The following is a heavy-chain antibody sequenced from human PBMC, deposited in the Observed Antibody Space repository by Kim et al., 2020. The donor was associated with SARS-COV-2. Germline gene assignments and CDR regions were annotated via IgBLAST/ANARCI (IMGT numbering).Heavy chain of an antibody. Sequence: SETLSLTCTVSGGSINTNSYYWAWIRQPPGKGLEWIGSVFYSGITYYNPSLKSRVTISIDTPENQFSMKLHSVTAADTAVYYCARSNYKFASWFDPWGQGTLVTVSS. D-gene: IGHD1-7*01. CDR3: ARSNYKFASWFDP. J-gene: IGHJ5*02. CDR1: GGSINTNSYY. CDR2: VFYSGIT. V-gene: IGHV4-39*01.